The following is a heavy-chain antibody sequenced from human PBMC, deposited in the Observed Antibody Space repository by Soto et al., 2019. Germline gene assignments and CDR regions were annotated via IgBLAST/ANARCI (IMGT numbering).Heavy chain of an antibody. V-gene: IGHV4-61*08. J-gene: IGHJ4*02. CDR2: IFYSGST. D-gene: IGHD5-18*01. CDR3: ARFPRGCSYGHFDY. CDR1: GDSITRGVHY. Sequence: SETLSLTCTGSGDSITRGVHYWSWIRQHPGKGLEWIGYIFYSGSTYYNPSLKSRVTISVDTSKNQFSLKLSSVTAADTAVYYCARFPRGCSYGHFDYWGQGTLGT.